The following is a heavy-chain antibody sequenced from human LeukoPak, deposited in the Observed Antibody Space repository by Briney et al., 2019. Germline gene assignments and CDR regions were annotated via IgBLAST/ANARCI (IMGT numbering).Heavy chain of an antibody. J-gene: IGHJ4*02. CDR2: ISGSGSAM. Sequence: GGSLRLSCAASGFTFSSYSKNWVRRAPGKGLEWVSYISGSGSAMYYADSVKGRFTISRDNAKNSLYLQMNSLRAEDTAVYYCARGTGSNYNLGYWGQGTLVTVSS. V-gene: IGHV3-48*01. CDR3: ARGTGSNYNLGY. CDR1: GFTFSSYS. D-gene: IGHD4-11*01.